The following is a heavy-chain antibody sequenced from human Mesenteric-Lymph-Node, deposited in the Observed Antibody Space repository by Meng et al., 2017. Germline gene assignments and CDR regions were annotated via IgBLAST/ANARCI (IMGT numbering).Heavy chain of an antibody. J-gene: IGHJ5*02. D-gene: IGHD1-1*01. V-gene: IGHV4-39*07. Sequence: SETLSLTCTVSGGSISSSSYYWGWIRQPPGKGLEWIGSIYYSGSTYYNPSLKSRVTISVDTSKNQFSLKLSSVTAADTAVYYCARVGGQNDFDPWGQGTLVTVSS. CDR3: ARVGGQNDFDP. CDR2: IYYSGST. CDR1: GGSISSSSYY.